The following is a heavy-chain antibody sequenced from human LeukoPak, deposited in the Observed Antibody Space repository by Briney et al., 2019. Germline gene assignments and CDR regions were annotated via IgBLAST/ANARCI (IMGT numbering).Heavy chain of an antibody. CDR3: ARVVYSGSYHVGESDY. D-gene: IGHD1-26*01. V-gene: IGHV3-53*01. CDR1: GFTVSRYY. CDR2: IHAGGTT. J-gene: IGHJ4*02. Sequence: PGGSLRLACAASGFTVSRYYMSWVRQAPGKGLEWVSVIHAGGTTNYADSVKGRFTISRDNSKNTLYLQMNSLRAEDTAVYYCARVVYSGSYHVGESDYWGQGTLVTVSS.